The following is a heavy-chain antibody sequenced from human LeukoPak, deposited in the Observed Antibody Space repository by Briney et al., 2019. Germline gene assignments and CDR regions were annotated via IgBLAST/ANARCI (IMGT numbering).Heavy chain of an antibody. D-gene: IGHD1-26*01. CDR2: IYSGGST. J-gene: IGHJ6*02. CDR3: ASIFIVGATQRVSGMDV. CDR1: GFTFSTYA. V-gene: IGHV3-53*01. Sequence: SGGSLRLSCAASGFTFSTYAMSWVRQAPRRGLEWVSVIYSGGSTYYADSVKGRFTISRDNSKNTLYLQMNSLRAEDTAVYYCASIFIVGATQRVSGMDVWGQGTTVTVSS.